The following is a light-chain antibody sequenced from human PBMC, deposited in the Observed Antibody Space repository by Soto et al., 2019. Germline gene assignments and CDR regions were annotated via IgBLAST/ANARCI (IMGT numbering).Light chain of an antibody. CDR1: QSVSSNY. J-gene: IGKJ1*01. CDR2: GAS. V-gene: IGKV3-20*01. Sequence: EIVLSQSPGTLSLSPGERATLSCRASQSVSSNYLAWYQQKPGQAPRLIISGASRRATGIPDRFSGSGSGTDFTLTISRPEPEDFTVYHCQQYGXSPTTFGQGTKVDIK. CDR3: QQYGXSPTT.